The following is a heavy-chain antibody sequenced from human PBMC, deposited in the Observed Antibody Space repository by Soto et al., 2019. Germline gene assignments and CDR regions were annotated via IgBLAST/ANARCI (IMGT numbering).Heavy chain of an antibody. CDR2: ISSRSDI. D-gene: IGHD2-2*02. J-gene: IGHJ6*02. V-gene: IGHV3-21*01. Sequence: PGWSLRLSCVCSAFTFNTYSINLVLKAPGKGLEWVSSISSRSDIYYADSVKGRFTISRDNAKNSVSLHMNSLRAEDTAVYYCAREYTAWPLAYGLDVWGQGTTVTVSS. CDR3: AREYTAWPLAYGLDV. CDR1: AFTFNTYS.